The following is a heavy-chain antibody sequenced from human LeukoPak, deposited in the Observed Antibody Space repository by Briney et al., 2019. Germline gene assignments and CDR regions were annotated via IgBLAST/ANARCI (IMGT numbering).Heavy chain of an antibody. Sequence: GGSLRLSCAASGFTFSNYGVDWVRQAPGKGLGWVAFIRYDSTTKYYADSVKGRFTISRDNSKNTLYLQMNSLRVEDTAVYYCTKDRSQAPHWYFDLWGRGTLVTVSS. CDR2: IRYDSTTK. V-gene: IGHV3-30*02. J-gene: IGHJ2*01. D-gene: IGHD2-15*01. CDR3: TKDRSQAPHWYFDL. CDR1: GFTFSNYG.